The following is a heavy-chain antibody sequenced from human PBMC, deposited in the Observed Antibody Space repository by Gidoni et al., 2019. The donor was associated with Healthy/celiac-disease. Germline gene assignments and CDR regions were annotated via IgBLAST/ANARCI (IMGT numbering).Heavy chain of an antibody. CDR2: RWYDAINN. CDR1: GFTFSSHG. J-gene: IGHJ4*02. CDR3: ARDSGDYDYVWGSYRTSSKFDY. D-gene: IGHD3-16*02. Sequence: QVQLVESGGGVVQPGRSVRLYCAAAGFTFSSHGMHGVRQGPGKGLEWVRVRWYDAINNYSADSVKGRFTISRDNSTTTRYLQMNSLRAEDTAVYYCARDSGDYDYVWGSYRTSSKFDYWGQGTLVTVSS. V-gene: IGHV3-33*01.